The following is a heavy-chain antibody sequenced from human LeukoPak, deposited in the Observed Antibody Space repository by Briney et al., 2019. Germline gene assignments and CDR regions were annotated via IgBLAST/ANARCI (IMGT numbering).Heavy chain of an antibody. V-gene: IGHV3-21*04. CDR1: GFTFSSYS. J-gene: IGHJ6*03. CDR2: ISSSSSYI. D-gene: IGHD2-15*01. Sequence: GGSLRLSCAASGFTFSSYSMNWVRQAPGKGLEWVSSISSSSSYIYYADSVKGRFTISRDNSKNTLYLQMNSLRAEDTAVYYCAKGQVDYYYYYMDVWGKGTTVTVSS. CDR3: AKGQVDYYYYYMDV.